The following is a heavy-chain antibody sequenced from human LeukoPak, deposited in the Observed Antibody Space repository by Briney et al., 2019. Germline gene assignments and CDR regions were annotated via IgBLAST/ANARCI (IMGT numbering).Heavy chain of an antibody. Sequence: SETLSLTCAASGYSISSGYYWGWIRQPPGKGLEWIGSIYHSGSTYYNPSLKSRVTISVDTSKNQFSLKLSSVTAADTAVYYCARRRTGVSFDYWGQGTLVTVSS. CDR1: GYSISSGYY. CDR2: IYHSGST. CDR3: ARRRTGVSFDY. J-gene: IGHJ4*02. D-gene: IGHD3-10*01. V-gene: IGHV4-38-2*01.